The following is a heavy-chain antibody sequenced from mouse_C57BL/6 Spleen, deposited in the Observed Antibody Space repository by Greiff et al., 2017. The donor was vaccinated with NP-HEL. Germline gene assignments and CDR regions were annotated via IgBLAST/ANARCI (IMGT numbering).Heavy chain of an antibody. CDR1: GYAFTNYL. CDR2: INPGSGGT. J-gene: IGHJ4*01. CDR3: ALDSSGYSMDY. D-gene: IGHD3-2*02. V-gene: IGHV1-54*01. Sequence: VQLQESGAELVRPGTSVKVSCKASGYAFTNYLIEWVKQRPGQGLEWIGVINPGSGGTNYNEKFKGKATLTADKSSSTAYMQLSSLTSEDSAVYCGALDSSGYSMDYWGQGTSVTVSS.